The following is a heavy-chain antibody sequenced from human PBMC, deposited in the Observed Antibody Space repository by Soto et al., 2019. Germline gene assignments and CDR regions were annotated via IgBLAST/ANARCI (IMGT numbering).Heavy chain of an antibody. D-gene: IGHD2-2*01. Sequence: SETLSLTCAVYGGSFSGYYWSWIRQPPGKGLEWIGEINHSGSTNYNPSLKSRVTISVDTSKNQFSLKLRSVTAAATAGSYCARGSGCSSNSCYWGLDYWGQGTLVTVSS. V-gene: IGHV4-34*01. CDR1: GGSFSGYY. CDR2: INHSGST. CDR3: ARGSGCSSNSCYWGLDY. J-gene: IGHJ4*02.